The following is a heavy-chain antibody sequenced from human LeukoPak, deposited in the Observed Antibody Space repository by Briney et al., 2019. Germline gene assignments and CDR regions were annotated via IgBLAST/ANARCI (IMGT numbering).Heavy chain of an antibody. CDR2: INPSGGST. Sequence: GASVKVSCKASGYTFTSYYMHWVRQAPAQGLEWMGIINPSGGSTSYAQKFQGRVTMTSDTSTSTVYMELSSLRSEDTAVYYCARASYGDYFGYWGQGTLVTVSS. CDR1: GYTFTSYY. CDR3: ARASYGDYFGY. D-gene: IGHD4-17*01. V-gene: IGHV1-46*01. J-gene: IGHJ4*02.